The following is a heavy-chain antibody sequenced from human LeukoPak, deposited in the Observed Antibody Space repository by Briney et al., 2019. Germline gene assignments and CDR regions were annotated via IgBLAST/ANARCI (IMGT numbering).Heavy chain of an antibody. Sequence: GGSLRLFCAASGFTFSSYAMHWVRQAPGKGLEWVAVISYDGSNKYYADSVKGRFTISRDNSKNTLYLQMNSLRAEDAAVYYCARASIRYFAWLLSWFDPWGQGTLVTVSS. D-gene: IGHD3-9*01. CDR3: ARASIRYFAWLLSWFDP. J-gene: IGHJ5*02. CDR2: ISYDGSNK. CDR1: GFTFSSYA. V-gene: IGHV3-30-3*01.